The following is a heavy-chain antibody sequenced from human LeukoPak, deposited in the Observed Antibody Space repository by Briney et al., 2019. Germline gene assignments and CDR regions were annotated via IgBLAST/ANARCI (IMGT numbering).Heavy chain of an antibody. J-gene: IGHJ5*02. CDR3: VRDVPLNSPTSGWFDP. D-gene: IGHD2/OR15-2a*01. V-gene: IGHV3-21*01. CDR1: GFTFSSYS. Sequence: GGSLRLSCAASGFTFSSYSMNWVRQAPGKGLEWVSSISSSSSYIYYADSVKGRFTISRDNAKNSLYLQMNSLRAEDTAVYYCVRDVPLNSPTSGWFDPWGQGTVVTVSS. CDR2: ISSSSSYI.